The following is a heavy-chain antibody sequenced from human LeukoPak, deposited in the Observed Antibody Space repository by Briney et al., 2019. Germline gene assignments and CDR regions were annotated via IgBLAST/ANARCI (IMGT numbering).Heavy chain of an antibody. CDR1: GYTFTGYY. J-gene: IGHJ3*02. Sequence: ASXXVSCKASGYTFTGYYMHWVRQAPGQGLEGRGWINPNSGGTKYAQKFQGRVTMTRDPSISTAYMELSRLRSDDTAVYYCARERFLEWLRAFDIWGQGTMVTVSS. CDR3: ARERFLEWLRAFDI. V-gene: IGHV1-2*02. CDR2: INPNSGGT. D-gene: IGHD3-3*01.